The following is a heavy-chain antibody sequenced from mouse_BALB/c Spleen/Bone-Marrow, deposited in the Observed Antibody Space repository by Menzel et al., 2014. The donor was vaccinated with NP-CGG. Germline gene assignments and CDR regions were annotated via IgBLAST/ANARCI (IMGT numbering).Heavy chain of an antibody. V-gene: IGHV1-7*01. CDR1: GYTFTSYW. J-gene: IGHJ3*01. CDR3: ARLGDYDAFAY. CDR2: INPSTGYT. Sequence: VQLVESGAELAKPGASVKMSCNASGYTFTSYWMHWVKQRPGQGLEWIGYINPSTGYTEYNQKFKDKATLTADKSSSTAYMQLSSLTSEDSAVYYCARLGDYDAFAYWGQGTLVTVSA. D-gene: IGHD2-4*01.